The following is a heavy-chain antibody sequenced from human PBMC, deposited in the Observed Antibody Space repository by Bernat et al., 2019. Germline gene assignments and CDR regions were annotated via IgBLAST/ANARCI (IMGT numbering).Heavy chain of an antibody. V-gene: IGHV3-64D*06. CDR2: VSSSGDSS. D-gene: IGHD5-18*01. CDR1: GFTFNDFA. CDR3: VKDEYSYGHDAFDI. Sequence: EVQLVESGGGLVQPGGSLRLSCSASGFTFNDFAFHWVRQAPGTGLQYVSGVSSSGDSSSYADSVKGRFTISRDNSRNTLYLEMSSLRAEDTAVYFCVKDEYSYGHDAFDIWGQGTMVTVSS. J-gene: IGHJ3*02.